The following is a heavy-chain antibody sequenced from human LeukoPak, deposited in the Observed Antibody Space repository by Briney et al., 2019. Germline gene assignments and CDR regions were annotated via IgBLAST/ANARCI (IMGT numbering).Heavy chain of an antibody. D-gene: IGHD5-12*01. CDR2: IYTSGST. J-gene: IGHJ4*02. CDR3: ARDRDSGYDSTFFDY. Sequence: SETLSLTCTVSGGSISSYYWSWIRQPAGKGLEWIGRIYTSGSTNYNPSLKSRVTMSVDTSKNQFSLKLSSVTAADTAVYYCARDRDSGYDSTFFDYWGQGTLVTVPS. V-gene: IGHV4-4*07. CDR1: GGSISSYY.